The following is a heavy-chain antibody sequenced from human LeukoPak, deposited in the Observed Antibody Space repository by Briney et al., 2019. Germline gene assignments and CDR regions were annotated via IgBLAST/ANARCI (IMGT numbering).Heavy chain of an antibody. CDR3: ARDPRGIVGANHNWFDP. CDR1: GGSISSYY. CDR2: IYASGST. Sequence: SETLSLTCTVSGGSISSYYWSWIRQPAGKGLEWIGRIYASGSTNYNPSLKSRVTMSVDPSKSQFSLKLISVTAADTAAYYCARDPRGIVGANHNWFDPWGQGTLVTVSS. J-gene: IGHJ5*02. V-gene: IGHV4-4*07. D-gene: IGHD1-26*01.